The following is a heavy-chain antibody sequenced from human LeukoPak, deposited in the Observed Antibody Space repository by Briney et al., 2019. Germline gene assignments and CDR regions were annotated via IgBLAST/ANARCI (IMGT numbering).Heavy chain of an antibody. J-gene: IGHJ4*02. D-gene: IGHD5-12*01. Sequence: KPSETLSLTCAFYVGSFSGYYWSWIRQPPGKGLDWIGEINHSGSTNYNPSLKSRVTISVDTSKNQFSLKLSSVTAADTAVYYCARGRRRGYSGYYFDYWGQGTLVTVSS. CDR2: INHSGST. CDR3: ARGRRRGYSGYYFDY. V-gene: IGHV4-34*01. CDR1: VGSFSGYY.